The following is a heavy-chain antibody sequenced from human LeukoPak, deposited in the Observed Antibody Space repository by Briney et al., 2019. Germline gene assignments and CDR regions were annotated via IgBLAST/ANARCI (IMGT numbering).Heavy chain of an antibody. CDR3: ARGVSSDFPY. Sequence: SQTLSLTCVISGDSVSSNRVAWNWIRQSPSRGLEWLGRTYYRSKWYVDYAVSMKRRITINPDTSKNQFSLQLNSVTPEDTAVYYCARGVSSDFPYWGQGTLVTVSS. J-gene: IGHJ4*02. CDR2: TYYRSKWYV. D-gene: IGHD3-10*01. V-gene: IGHV6-1*01. CDR1: GDSVSSNRVA.